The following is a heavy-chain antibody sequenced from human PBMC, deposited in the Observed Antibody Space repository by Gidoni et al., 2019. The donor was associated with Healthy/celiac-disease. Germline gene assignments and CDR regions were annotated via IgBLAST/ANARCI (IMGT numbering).Heavy chain of an antibody. J-gene: IGHJ4*02. CDR3: TTDWVVTPFEDY. V-gene: IGHV3-15*01. CDR2: IKSKTDGGTT. CDR1: GFTFSNAW. D-gene: IGHD2-21*02. Sequence: EVQLVESGGGLVKPGGSLRLSCAASGFTFSNAWMSWVRQAPGKGLEWVGRIKSKTDGGTTDYAAPVKGRFTISRDDSKNTLYLQMNSLKTEDTAVYYCTTDWVVTPFEDYWGQGTLVTVSS.